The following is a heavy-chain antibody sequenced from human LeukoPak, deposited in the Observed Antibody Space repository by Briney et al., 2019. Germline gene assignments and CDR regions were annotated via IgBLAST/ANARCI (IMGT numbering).Heavy chain of an antibody. V-gene: IGHV4-4*07. J-gene: IGHJ6*03. CDR1: GGSISSYY. CDR3: ARYYGSRILGYYMDV. D-gene: IGHD3-10*01. Sequence: SETLSLTCTVSGGSISSYYWSWIRQPPGKGLEWIGRIYTSGSTNYNPSLKSRVTMSIDTSTNQFSLRLTSVAAADTAVYYCARYYGSRILGYYMDVWGKGTTVTVSS. CDR2: IYTSGST.